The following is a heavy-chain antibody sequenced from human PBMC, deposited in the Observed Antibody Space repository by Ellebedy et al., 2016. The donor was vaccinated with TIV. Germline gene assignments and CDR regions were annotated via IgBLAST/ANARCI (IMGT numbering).Heavy chain of an antibody. V-gene: IGHV1-58*01. J-gene: IGHJ2*01. CDR1: GFIFSNSA. CDR3: AANVDWFLYLHRYFPI. CDR2: IFVGSGNT. Sequence: AASVKVSCKVSGFIFSNSAVQWVRLARGQGREWIGLIFVGSGNTNYAQKFHERVTITRDMSTNTAYLELSSLRSEDTAVYFWAANVDWFLYLHRYFPIWGRGTLVTVSP. D-gene: IGHD3-9*01.